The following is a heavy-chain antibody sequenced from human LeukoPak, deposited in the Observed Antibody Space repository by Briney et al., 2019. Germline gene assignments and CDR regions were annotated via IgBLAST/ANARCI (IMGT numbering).Heavy chain of an antibody. CDR1: GSTFTSYW. D-gene: IGHD2-15*01. CDR2: IYPGDSDT. Sequence: NHGGSLQISCKGPGSTFTSYWIGGMRQLPGKGLEWMGIIYPGDSDTRYRPSFQGQLTISAAKSISPAYLQWSSLKASDTAMYYCARLNPDVVVVAATLHNWFDPWGQGTLVTVSS. V-gene: IGHV5-51*01. J-gene: IGHJ5*02. CDR3: ARLNPDVVVVAATLHNWFDP.